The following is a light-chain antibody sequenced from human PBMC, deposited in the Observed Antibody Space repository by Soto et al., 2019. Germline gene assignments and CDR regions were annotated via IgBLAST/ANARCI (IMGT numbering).Light chain of an antibody. CDR3: QQYGTSPPYI. CDR1: QSVSSVD. V-gene: IGKV3-20*01. Sequence: EIVLTQSPGTLSLSPGEWATLSCRASQSVSSVDLAWYQQKPGQAPRILIYGASSRATGIPDRFSGSGSGTDFTLTISRLEPEDFAVYYCQQYGTSPPYIFGQGTKLEIK. CDR2: GAS. J-gene: IGKJ2*01.